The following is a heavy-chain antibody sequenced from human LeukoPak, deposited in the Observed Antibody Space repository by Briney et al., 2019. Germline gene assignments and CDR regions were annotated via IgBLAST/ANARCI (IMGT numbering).Heavy chain of an antibody. V-gene: IGHV3-74*01. CDR1: GLTFSSYW. CDR3: ARAAPPTGLHAFLEWLKGGPIAFDI. D-gene: IGHD3-3*01. CDR2: INSDGSAT. J-gene: IGHJ3*02. Sequence: GGSLRLSCAASGLTFSSYWMHWVRQAPGKGLVWVSRINSDGSATFYADSVKGRFTISRDNAKNTLYLQMNSLRAEDTAVYYCARAAPPTGLHAFLEWLKGGPIAFDIWVQGTMVTVSS.